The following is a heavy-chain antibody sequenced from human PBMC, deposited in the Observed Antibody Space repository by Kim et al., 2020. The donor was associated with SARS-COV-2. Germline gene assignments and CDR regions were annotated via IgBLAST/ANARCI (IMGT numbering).Heavy chain of an antibody. J-gene: IGHJ6*02. Sequence: GGSLRLSCAASGFTFSDYYMSWIRQAPGKGLEWVSYISSSGSTIYYADSVKGRFTISRDNAKNSLYLQMNSLRAEDTAVYYCARSKAYPYYDYGMDVWGQGTTVTVSS. CDR3: ARSKAYPYYDYGMDV. V-gene: IGHV3-11*01. CDR2: ISSSGSTI. CDR1: GFTFSDYY.